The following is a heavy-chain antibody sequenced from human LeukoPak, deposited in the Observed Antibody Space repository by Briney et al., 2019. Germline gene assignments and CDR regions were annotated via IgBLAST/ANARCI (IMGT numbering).Heavy chain of an antibody. CDR1: GYTFTGYY. J-gene: IGHJ4*02. V-gene: IGHV1-2*02. D-gene: IGHD5-12*01. CDR3: ARDVDIVATIRGYYFDY. CDR2: INPNSGGT. Sequence: ASVKVSCKASGYTFTGYYMHWVRQAPGQGLEWMGWINPNSGGTNYAQKFQGRVTMTRDTSISTAYMELSRLRSDDTAVYYCARDVDIVATIRGYYFDYWGQGTLVTVSS.